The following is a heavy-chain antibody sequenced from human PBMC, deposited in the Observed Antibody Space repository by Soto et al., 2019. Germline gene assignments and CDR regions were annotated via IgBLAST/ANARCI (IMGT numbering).Heavy chain of an antibody. V-gene: IGHV3-74*01. J-gene: IGHJ4*02. Sequence: EGQLGESWGGLVQPGGSLRLSCAVSGFTFSRYWMHWFRQDPGNGLVWVSSINTDGTTTHYADSVRGRFTVSRDNAKNTVYLQMISLRSEDTAVYYCAKALLWGKSDYWGQGTLVVVSS. CDR3: AKALLWGKSDY. CDR2: INTDGTTT. CDR1: GFTFSRYW. D-gene: IGHD3-16*01.